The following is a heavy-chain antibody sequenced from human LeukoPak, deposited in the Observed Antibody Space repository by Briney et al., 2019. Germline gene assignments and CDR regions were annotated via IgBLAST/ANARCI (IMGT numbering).Heavy chain of an antibody. D-gene: IGHD1-26*01. CDR2: MSSDGSIK. J-gene: IGHJ4*02. CDR1: GFTFISYD. V-gene: IGHV3-30-3*01. Sequence: GGSLRLSCAASGFTFISYDIHWVRQAPGKGLQWVAVMSSDGSIKIYTDSVKGRFTISRDNSKNTLYLEMNSLRVDDTAVYYCARDLVSGAPDYFDSWGQGTLVTVSP. CDR3: ARDLVSGAPDYFDS.